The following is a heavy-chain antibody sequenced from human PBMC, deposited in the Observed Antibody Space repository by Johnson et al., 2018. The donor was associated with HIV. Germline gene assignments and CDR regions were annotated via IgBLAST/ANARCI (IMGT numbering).Heavy chain of an antibody. V-gene: IGHV3-53*01. CDR1: GFTVSSNY. D-gene: IGHD3-9*01. CDR2: IYSGGST. J-gene: IGHJ3*01. CDR3: ARGYILTGYSGAFDL. Sequence: VQLVESGGGLIQPGGSLRLSCAASGFTVSSNYMSWVRQAPGKGLEWVSVIYSGGSTYYADSVKGMFPVSRDNSKNTVYLQMNSLRDEDTAVYYCARGYILTGYSGAFDLWGQGTMVTVSS.